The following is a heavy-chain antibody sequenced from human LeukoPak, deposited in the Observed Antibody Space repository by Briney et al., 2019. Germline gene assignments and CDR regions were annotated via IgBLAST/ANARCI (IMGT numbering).Heavy chain of an antibody. CDR2: INPNSGGT. CDR3: ARGSQDLWFGELLLVFDY. CDR1: GYTFTGYY. D-gene: IGHD3-10*01. J-gene: IGHJ4*02. Sequence: GASVKVSCKASGYTFTGYYMHWVRQAPGQGLEWMGWINPNSGGTNYAQKFQGRVTMTRDTSISTAYMELSRLRSDDTAVYYCARGSQDLWFGELLLVFDYWGQGTLVTVSS. V-gene: IGHV1-2*02.